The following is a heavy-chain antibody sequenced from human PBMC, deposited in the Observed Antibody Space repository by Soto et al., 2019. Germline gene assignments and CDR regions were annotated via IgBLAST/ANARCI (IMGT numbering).Heavy chain of an antibody. CDR3: ARRGSSGWYQGDWFDP. J-gene: IGHJ5*02. CDR2: IWYDGSNK. D-gene: IGHD6-19*01. Sequence: QVQLVESGGGVVQPGRSLRLSCAASGFTFSSYGMHWVRQAPGKGLEWVAVIWYDGSNKYYADSVKGRFTISRDNSKNMLYLQMNSLRAEDTAVYYCARRGSSGWYQGDWFDPWGQGTLVTVSS. CDR1: GFTFSSYG. V-gene: IGHV3-33*01.